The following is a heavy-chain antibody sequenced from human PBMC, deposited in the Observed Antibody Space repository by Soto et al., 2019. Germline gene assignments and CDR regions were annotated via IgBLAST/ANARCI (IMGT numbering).Heavy chain of an antibody. CDR3: AKDRSSTGTTKTYYYYYGMGV. J-gene: IGHJ6*02. CDR2: ISYDGSNK. Sequence: GSLRLSCAASGFTFSSYGMHWVRQSPGEGLEWVAVISYDGSNKYYADSVKGRFTTSRDNSKNTLYLQMNSLRAEDTAVYYCAKDRSSTGTTKTYYYYYGMGVWGQGTTVTVSS. CDR1: GFTFSSYG. V-gene: IGHV3-30*18. D-gene: IGHD1-7*01.